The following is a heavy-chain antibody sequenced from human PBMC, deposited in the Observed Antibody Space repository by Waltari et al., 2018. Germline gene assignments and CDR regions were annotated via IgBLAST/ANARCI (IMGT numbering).Heavy chain of an antibody. CDR3: ATRIAAAGYFDY. CDR2: IYYSGST. Sequence: QLQLQESGPGLVKPSETLSLTCTVSGGSISSSSYYWGWIRQPPGKGLEWIGSIYYSGSTYYNPSLKSRVTISVDTSKNQFSLKLSSVTAADTAVYYCATRIAAAGYFDYWGQGTLVTVSS. D-gene: IGHD6-13*01. CDR1: GGSISSSSYY. J-gene: IGHJ4*02. V-gene: IGHV4-39*01.